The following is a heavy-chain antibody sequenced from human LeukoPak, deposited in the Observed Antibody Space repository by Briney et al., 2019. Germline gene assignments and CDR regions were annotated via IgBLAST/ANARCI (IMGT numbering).Heavy chain of an antibody. CDR1: GYTLTELS. J-gene: IGHJ3*02. Sequence: ASVKVSCKVSGYTLTELSMHWVRQAPGKGLEWMGGFDPEDGETIYAQKFQGRVTMTEGTSTDTAYMELSSLRSEDTAVYYCATAPPQHFDAFDIWGQGTMVTVSS. V-gene: IGHV1-24*01. CDR2: FDPEDGET. CDR3: ATAPPQHFDAFDI.